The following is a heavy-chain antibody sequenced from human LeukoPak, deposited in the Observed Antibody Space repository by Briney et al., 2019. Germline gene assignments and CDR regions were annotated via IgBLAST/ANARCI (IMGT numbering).Heavy chain of an antibody. V-gene: IGHV4-39*01. Sequence: PSETLSLTCTVSGGSISSSSYYWGWIRQPPGKGLEWIGSIYYSGSTYYNPSLKSRVTISVDTSKNQFSLKLSSVTAADTAVYYCARHDRDKGYFDYWGQGTLDTVSS. CDR2: IYYSGST. D-gene: IGHD2-15*01. J-gene: IGHJ4*02. CDR3: ARHDRDKGYFDY. CDR1: GGSISSSSYY.